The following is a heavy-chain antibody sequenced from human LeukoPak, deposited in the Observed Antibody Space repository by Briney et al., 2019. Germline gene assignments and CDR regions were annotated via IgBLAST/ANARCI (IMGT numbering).Heavy chain of an antibody. CDR2: IYYSGST. CDR3: ARRRLGKKHYFDY. Sequence: PSETLSLTCTVSGGSISSSSYYWGWIRQPPGKGLEWIGSIYYSGSTYYNPSLKSRVTISVDTSKNQFSLKLSSVTAADTAVYYCARRRLGKKHYFDYWGQGTLVTVSS. CDR1: GGSISSSSYY. V-gene: IGHV4-39*01. J-gene: IGHJ4*02. D-gene: IGHD7-27*01.